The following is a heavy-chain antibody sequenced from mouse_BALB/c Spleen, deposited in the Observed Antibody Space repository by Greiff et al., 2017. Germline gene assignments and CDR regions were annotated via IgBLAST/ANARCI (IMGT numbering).Heavy chain of an antibody. CDR3: ARRGRSNRGYYFDY. CDR2: ISSGSSTI. D-gene: IGHD4-1*01. J-gene: IGHJ2*01. CDR1: GFTFSSFG. Sequence: EVQVVESGGGLVQPGGSRKLSCAASGFTFSSFGMHWVRQAPEKGLEWVAYISSGSSTIYYADTVKGRFTISRDNPKNTLFLQMTSLRSEDTAMYYCARRGRSNRGYYFDYWGQGTTLTVSS. V-gene: IGHV5-17*02.